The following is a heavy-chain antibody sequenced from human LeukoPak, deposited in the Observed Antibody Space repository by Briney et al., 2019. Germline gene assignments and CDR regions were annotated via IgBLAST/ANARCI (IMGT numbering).Heavy chain of an antibody. J-gene: IGHJ5*02. D-gene: IGHD2-15*01. V-gene: IGHV4-59*01. CDR2: IYYSGNT. CDR3: ARVPANCNGHNCYPNWFDP. Sequence: SETLSLTCTVSGGSISSYYWSWIRQPPGKGLEWIGYIYYSGNTNYNPSLRSRVTISVDTSKNQFSLRLTSVTAADTAVYYCARVPANCNGHNCYPNWFDPWGQGTLVTVSS. CDR1: GGSISSYY.